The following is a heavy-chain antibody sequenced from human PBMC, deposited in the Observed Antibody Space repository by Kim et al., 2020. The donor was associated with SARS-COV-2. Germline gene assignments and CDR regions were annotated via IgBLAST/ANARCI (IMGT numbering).Heavy chain of an antibody. CDR1: GGSISSYY. J-gene: IGHJ4*02. V-gene: IGHV4-59*01. Sequence: SETLSLTCTVSGGSISSYYWSWIRQPPGKGLEWIGDSYYSGSTNYNPSLKSRVTISVDTSKNQFSLKLSSVTAADKAVYYCARESRYYDILTCYSPGAFGYWGEGPLVTVSS. D-gene: IGHD3-9*01. CDR2: SYYSGST. CDR3: ARESRYYDILTCYSPGAFGY.